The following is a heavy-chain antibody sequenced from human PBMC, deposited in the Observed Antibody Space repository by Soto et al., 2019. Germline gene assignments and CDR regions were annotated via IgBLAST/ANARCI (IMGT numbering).Heavy chain of an antibody. CDR1: GFAFRDYE. Sequence: GGSLRLSCIWSGFAFRDYEMNWVRQAPGKGLEWVAYISGGAFTIYYADSVRGRFTVSRDNAKNSLYLQMNSLRDEDAAVYYCARTSSIEQVHYYGMDVWGQETTVIVSS. CDR2: ISGGAFTI. CDR3: ARTSSIEQVHYYGMDV. J-gene: IGHJ6*02. D-gene: IGHD2-15*01. V-gene: IGHV3-48*03.